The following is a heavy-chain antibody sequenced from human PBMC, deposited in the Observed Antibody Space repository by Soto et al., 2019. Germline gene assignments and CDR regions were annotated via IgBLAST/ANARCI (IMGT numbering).Heavy chain of an antibody. Sequence: PSETLSLTCTVSGGSISSSSYYWGWIRQPPGKGLEWIGSIYYSGSTYYNPSLKSRVTISVDTSKNQFSLKLSSVTAADTAVYYCARDLHDYGDYWLSAWGQGTLVTVSS. J-gene: IGHJ4*02. CDR3: ARDLHDYGDYWLSA. D-gene: IGHD4-17*01. V-gene: IGHV4-39*02. CDR2: IYYSGST. CDR1: GGSISSSSYY.